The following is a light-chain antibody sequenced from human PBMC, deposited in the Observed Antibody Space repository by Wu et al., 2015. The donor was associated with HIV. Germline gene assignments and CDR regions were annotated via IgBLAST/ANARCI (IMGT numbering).Light chain of an antibody. CDR2: GAS. J-gene: IGKJ3*01. Sequence: EIVMTQSPATLSVSPGERATLSCRAGQSVSNNLAWYQQIPGQPPRLLIYGASTRATGVPARFSGSGSGTEFTLTISSLQSEDFAIHFCQQYNNWPPTFGPGTKWISN. CDR1: QSVSNN. CDR3: QQYNNWPPT. V-gene: IGKV3-15*01.